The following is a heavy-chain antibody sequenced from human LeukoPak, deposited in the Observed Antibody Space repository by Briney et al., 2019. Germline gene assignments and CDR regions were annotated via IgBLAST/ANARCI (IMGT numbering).Heavy chain of an antibody. CDR2: IYYSGST. CDR1: GGSISSYY. J-gene: IGHJ4*02. V-gene: IGHV4-59*01. D-gene: IGHD5-12*01. Sequence: PSETLSLTCTVSGGSISSYYWSWIRQPPGKGLEWIGYIYYSGSTNYNPSLKSQVTISVDTSKNQFSLKLSSVTAADTAVYYCARDARGYSGYFYYFDYWGQGTLVTVSS. CDR3: ARDARGYSGYFYYFDY.